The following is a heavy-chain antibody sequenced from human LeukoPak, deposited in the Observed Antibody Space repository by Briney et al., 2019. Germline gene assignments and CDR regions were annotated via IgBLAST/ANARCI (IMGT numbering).Heavy chain of an antibody. CDR3: AKDRVATEYYYYYGLDV. V-gene: IGHV3-48*01. J-gene: IGHJ6*02. Sequence: GGSLRLSCAASGFTFSSYSMNWVRQAPGKGLEWVSYISSSSSTIYYADSVKGRFTISRDNAKNSLYLQMKSLRAEDTAVYYCAKDRVATEYYYYYGLDVWGQGTTVTVSS. CDR1: GFTFSSYS. CDR2: ISSSSSTI. D-gene: IGHD5-12*01.